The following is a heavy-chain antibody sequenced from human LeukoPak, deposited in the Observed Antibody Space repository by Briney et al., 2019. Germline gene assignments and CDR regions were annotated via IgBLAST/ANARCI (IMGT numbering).Heavy chain of an antibody. CDR1: GFTFSSYG. D-gene: IGHD1/OR15-1a*01. Sequence: PGGSLRLSCAASGFTFSSYGMHWVRQAPGKGLEWVAVIWYDGTTKYYADSVKGRFTISRDNSKDILYLQINSLRVEDTAVYYCVKDLTNFDYWGQGTLVTVSS. V-gene: IGHV3-33*06. J-gene: IGHJ4*02. CDR2: IWYDGTTK. CDR3: VKDLTNFDY.